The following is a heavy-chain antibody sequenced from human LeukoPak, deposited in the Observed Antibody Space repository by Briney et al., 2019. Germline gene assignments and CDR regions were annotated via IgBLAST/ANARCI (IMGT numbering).Heavy chain of an antibody. Sequence: GGSLRPSCAASGFTFSSSATHWVRQAPGKGLEYVSSIIMNGVITYYANSVKGRFTISRDNSKNTLYLQMGSLRAEDMTVYYCARPIRGYSYGSYGYWGQGTLVTVSS. CDR1: GFTFSSSA. J-gene: IGHJ4*02. CDR3: ARPIRGYSYGSYGY. V-gene: IGHV3-64*01. CDR2: IIMNGVIT. D-gene: IGHD5-18*01.